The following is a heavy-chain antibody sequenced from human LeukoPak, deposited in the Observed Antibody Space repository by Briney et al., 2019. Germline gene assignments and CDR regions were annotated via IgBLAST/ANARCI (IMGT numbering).Heavy chain of an antibody. D-gene: IGHD2-2*01. V-gene: IGHV1-2*02. J-gene: IGHJ6*03. CDR1: GGTFSSYA. CDR3: ARVPFDCSSTSCYPVYYYYYMDV. CDR2: INPNSGGT. Sequence: GASVKVSCKASGGTFSSYAISWVRQAPGQGLEWMGWINPNSGGTNYAQKFQGRVTMTRDTSISTAYMELSRLRSDDTAVYYCARVPFDCSSTSCYPVYYYYYMDVWGKGTTVTVSS.